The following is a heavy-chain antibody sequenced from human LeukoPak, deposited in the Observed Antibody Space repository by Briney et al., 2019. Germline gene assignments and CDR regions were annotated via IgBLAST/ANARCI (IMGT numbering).Heavy chain of an antibody. D-gene: IGHD5-12*01. V-gene: IGHV1-24*01. Sequence: AASVKVSCKVSGYTLTELSMHWVRQAPGKGLEWMGGFDPEDGEAIYAQKFQGRVTMTEDTSTDTAYMELSSLRSEDTAVYYCATASGYSGYDYDYWGQGTLVTVSS. CDR1: GYTLTELS. CDR3: ATASGYSGYDYDY. CDR2: FDPEDGEA. J-gene: IGHJ4*02.